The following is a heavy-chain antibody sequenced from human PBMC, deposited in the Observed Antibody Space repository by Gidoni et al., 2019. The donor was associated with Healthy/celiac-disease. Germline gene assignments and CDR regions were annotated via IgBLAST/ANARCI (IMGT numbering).Heavy chain of an antibody. V-gene: IGHV4-34*01. Sequence: QVQLQQWGAGLLKPSATLSLTCAVYGGSFSGYYWSWLRQPPGKGLEWLGEINHSGSTNYNPALKSRVTISVDTSKNQFSLKLSSVTAADTAVYYCAGFLRVGAADGDYWGQGTLVTVSS. CDR2: INHSGST. CDR3: AGFLRVGAADGDY. D-gene: IGHD1-26*01. J-gene: IGHJ4*02. CDR1: GGSFSGYY.